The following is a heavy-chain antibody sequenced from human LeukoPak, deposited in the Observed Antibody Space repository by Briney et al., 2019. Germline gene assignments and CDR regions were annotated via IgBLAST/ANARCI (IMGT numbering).Heavy chain of an antibody. CDR1: GYTFTSYY. CDR2: INPSGGST. CDR3: AKSLSTYYYDSSGYYYDY. Sequence: ASVKVSCKASGYTFTSYYMHWVRQAPGQGLEWMGIINPSGGSTSYAQKFQGRVTMTRDTSTSTVYMELSSLRPEDTAVYYCAKSLSTYYYDSSGYYYDYWGQGTLVTVSS. D-gene: IGHD3-22*01. V-gene: IGHV1-46*01. J-gene: IGHJ4*02.